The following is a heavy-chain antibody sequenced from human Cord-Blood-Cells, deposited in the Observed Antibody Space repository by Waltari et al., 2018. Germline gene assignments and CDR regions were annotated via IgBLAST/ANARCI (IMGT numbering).Heavy chain of an antibody. Sequence: QVQLVESGGGVVQPGRSLRLSCAASGFTFSSYAMHWVRQAPGRGLGWGAGISYEGSNKYYADSVKGRFTISRDNSKNTLYLQMNSLRAEDTAVYYCAREGGLSEWLLYTYYFDYWGQGTLVTVSS. CDR2: ISYEGSNK. D-gene: IGHD3-3*01. V-gene: IGHV3-30-3*01. J-gene: IGHJ4*02. CDR3: AREGGLSEWLLYTYYFDY. CDR1: GFTFSSYA.